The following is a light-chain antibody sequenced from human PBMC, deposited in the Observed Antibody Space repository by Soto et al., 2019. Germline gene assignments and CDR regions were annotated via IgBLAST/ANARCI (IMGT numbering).Light chain of an antibody. V-gene: IGKV1-12*01. CDR2: AAS. Sequence: DIQLTQSPSSVSASVGDRVTITCRASRDISSWLAWYQQKPGQAPNILVFAASTLQRGVPTRFSGRGSGTEFTLTIDSLQPEDFATYYCQQAVSLPLTVGGGTKVDSK. J-gene: IGKJ4*01. CDR3: QQAVSLPLT. CDR1: RDISSW.